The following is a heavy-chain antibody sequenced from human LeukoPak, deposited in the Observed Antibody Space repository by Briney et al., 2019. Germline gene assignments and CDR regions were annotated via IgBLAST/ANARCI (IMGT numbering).Heavy chain of an antibody. CDR1: GGSISSGSYY. CDR2: IYSSGST. CDR3: ARSLRGGSGSYYKVGYYYYYMDV. J-gene: IGHJ6*03. D-gene: IGHD3-10*01. Sequence: PSQTLSLTCTVSGGSISSGSYYWSWIRQPAGKGLEWIGRIYSSGSTNYNPSLKSRVTISVDTSKNQFSLKLSSVTAADTAVYYCARSLRGGSGSYYKVGYYYYYMDVWGKGTTVTISS. V-gene: IGHV4-61*02.